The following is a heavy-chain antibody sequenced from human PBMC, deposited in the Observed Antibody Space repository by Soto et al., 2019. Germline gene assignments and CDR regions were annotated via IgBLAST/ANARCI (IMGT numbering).Heavy chain of an antibody. CDR3: ATRRDGSGSLDQ. J-gene: IGHJ4*02. CDR1: GASISSSNW. Sequence: QVQLQESGPGLVEPSGTLSLTCAVSGASISSSNWWNWVRQPPGKGLEWIGESYHSGSTSYNSSLKSRGTLSVERSKNQFSLKLSSVTAADTAVYFCATRRDGSGSLDQWGQGTLVTVSS. V-gene: IGHV4-4*02. CDR2: SYHSGST. D-gene: IGHD3-10*01.